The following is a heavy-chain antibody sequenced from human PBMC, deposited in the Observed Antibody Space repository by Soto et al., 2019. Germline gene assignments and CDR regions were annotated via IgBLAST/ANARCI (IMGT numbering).Heavy chain of an antibody. J-gene: IGHJ4*02. Sequence: GGSLRLSFAASGFTFSSYAMSWVRQAPGKGLEWVSAISGSGGSTYYADSVKGRFTISRDNSKNTPYLQMNSLRAEDTAVYYCAKDPGYSSGWYGYWGQGTLVTVSS. CDR3: AKDPGYSSGWYGY. V-gene: IGHV3-23*01. CDR1: GFTFSSYA. CDR2: ISGSGGST. D-gene: IGHD6-19*01.